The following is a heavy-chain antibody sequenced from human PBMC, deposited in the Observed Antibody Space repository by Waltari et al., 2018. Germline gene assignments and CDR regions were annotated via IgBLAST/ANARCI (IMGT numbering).Heavy chain of an antibody. Sequence: QVQLQESGPGLVKPSQTLSLTCTVSGGSISSGSYYWSWIRQPAGKGLEWIGRIYTSGSTTYNPSLKSRVTISVDTSKNQFSLKLSSVTAADTAVYYCAREPYGSGSFYYYYYMDVWGKGTTVTVSS. CDR2: IYTSGST. D-gene: IGHD3-10*01. CDR3: AREPYGSGSFYYYYYMDV. CDR1: GGSISSGSYY. V-gene: IGHV4-61*02. J-gene: IGHJ6*03.